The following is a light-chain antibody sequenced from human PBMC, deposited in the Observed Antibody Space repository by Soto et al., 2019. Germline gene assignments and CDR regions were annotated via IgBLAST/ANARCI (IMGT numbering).Light chain of an antibody. CDR2: EVT. V-gene: IGLV2-8*01. Sequence: QSALTQPPCASGSPGQSVTISCTGTSSDVGGYNYVSWYQQHPGKAPKLMIYEVTKRPSGVPDRFSGSKSGNTASLTVSGLEAEDEADYYCSSYSGSNKLLFGGGTKVTVL. J-gene: IGLJ2*01. CDR3: SSYSGSNKLL. CDR1: SSDVGGYNY.